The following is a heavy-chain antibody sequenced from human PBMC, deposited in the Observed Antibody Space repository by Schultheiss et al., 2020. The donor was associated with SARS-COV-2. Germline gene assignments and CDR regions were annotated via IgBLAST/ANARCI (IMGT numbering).Heavy chain of an antibody. J-gene: IGHJ5*02. CDR1: GGTFSRYA. CDR2: IIPIFGTA. D-gene: IGHD3-16*01. CDR3: ARDRGDYVWGSYHNWFDP. V-gene: IGHV1-69*06. Sequence: SVKVSCKASGGTFSRYAISWVRQAPGQGLEWMGGIIPIFGTANYAQKFQGRVTITADKSTSTAYMELSSLRSEDTAVYYCARDRGDYVWGSYHNWFDPWGQGTLVTVSS.